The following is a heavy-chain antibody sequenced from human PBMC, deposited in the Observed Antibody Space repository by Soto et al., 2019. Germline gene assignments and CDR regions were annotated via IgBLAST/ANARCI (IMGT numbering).Heavy chain of an antibody. D-gene: IGHD1-1*01. Sequence: SETLSLTCNVSGGSISSSRSYWAWIRQPPRKGLEWIANIFYSGSTYYNPSLASRVTVSVDTSKNQFSLKLGSVTAADTAVYYFARQPTTPHMGLWFDPWGQGIRFTVP. CDR2: IFYSGST. J-gene: IGHJ5*02. CDR1: GGSISSSRSY. CDR3: ARQPTTPHMGLWFDP. V-gene: IGHV4-39*01.